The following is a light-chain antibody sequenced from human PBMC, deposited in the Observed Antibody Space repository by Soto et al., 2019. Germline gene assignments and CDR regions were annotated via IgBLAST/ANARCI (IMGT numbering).Light chain of an antibody. J-gene: IGLJ3*02. CDR2: QVT. CDR3: SSYVVSYSWV. Sequence: QSALTQPASVSGSPGQSITISCTGTSNDVGAYDYVSWYQQHPGKAPKLIIYQVTKRPSGVPDRFSASKSGNTASLTVSGLQAEDEADYYCSSYVVSYSWVFGGGTKLTVL. CDR1: SNDVGAYDY. V-gene: IGLV2-8*01.